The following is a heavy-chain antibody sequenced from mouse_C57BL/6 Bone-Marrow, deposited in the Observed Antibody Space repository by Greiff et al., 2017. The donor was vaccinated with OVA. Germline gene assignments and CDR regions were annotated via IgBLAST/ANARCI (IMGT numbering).Heavy chain of an antibody. CDR2: INPYNGGT. J-gene: IGHJ2*01. D-gene: IGHD1-1*01. V-gene: IGHV1-19*01. Sequence: VQLQQSGPVLVKPGASVKMSCKASGYTFTDYYMNWVKQSHGKSLEWIGVINPYNGGTSYNQKFKGKATLTVDKSSSTAYMELNSLTSEDSAVYYCARGYYGTLDYWGQGTTLTVSS. CDR1: GYTFTDYY. CDR3: ARGYYGTLDY.